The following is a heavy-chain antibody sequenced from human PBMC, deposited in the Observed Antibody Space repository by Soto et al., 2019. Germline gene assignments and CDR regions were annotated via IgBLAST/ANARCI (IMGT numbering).Heavy chain of an antibody. CDR1: GGSISSSSYY. J-gene: IGHJ6*02. D-gene: IGHD4-4*01. Sequence: SETLSLTCTVSGGSISSSSYYWGWIRQPPGKGLEWIGSIYYSGSTYYNPSLKSRVTISVDTSKNQFSLKLSSVTAADTAVYYCAREIISTTTVTNYYYYGMDVWGQGTTVTVSS. CDR2: IYYSGST. CDR3: AREIISTTTVTNYYYYGMDV. V-gene: IGHV4-39*07.